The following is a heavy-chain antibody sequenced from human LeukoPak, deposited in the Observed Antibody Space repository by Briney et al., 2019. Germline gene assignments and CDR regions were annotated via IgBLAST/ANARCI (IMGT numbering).Heavy chain of an antibody. CDR1: GASINSGDYY. V-gene: IGHV4-61*02. CDR3: AGSFRDYYDSSGYYYGFDY. Sequence: SETLSLTCTVSGASINSGDYYWSWIRQPAGKGLEWIGRIYTSGSTNYNPSLKSRVTMSVDTSKNQFSLKLSSVTAADTAVYYCAGSFRDYYDSSGYYYGFDYWGQGTLVTVSS. CDR2: IYTSGST. J-gene: IGHJ4*02. D-gene: IGHD3-22*01.